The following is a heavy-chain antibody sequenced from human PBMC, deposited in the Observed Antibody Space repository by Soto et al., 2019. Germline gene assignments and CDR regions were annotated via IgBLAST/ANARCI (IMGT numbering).Heavy chain of an antibody. J-gene: IGHJ5*02. Sequence: GGSLRLSCAASGFTFSGSAMHWVRQASGKGLEWVGRIRSKANSYATAYAASVKGRFTISRDDSKNTAYLQMNSLKTEDTAVYYCTIDSKLRYFDWYPFDPWGQGTLVTVSS. V-gene: IGHV3-73*01. D-gene: IGHD3-9*01. CDR2: IRSKANSYAT. CDR3: TIDSKLRYFDWYPFDP. CDR1: GFTFSGSA.